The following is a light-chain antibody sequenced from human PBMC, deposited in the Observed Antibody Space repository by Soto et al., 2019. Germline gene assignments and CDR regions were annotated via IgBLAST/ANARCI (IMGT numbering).Light chain of an antibody. Sequence: DIVLTQSPGTLSLSPGERATLSCRASQSVSSSDLAWYPQKPGQAPGLPIYGASSRATGIPDRFSGGGSGTDFTLTLSRLEPEDFVVYYCQHYGTAPTWTFGQGTKVELK. V-gene: IGKV3-20*01. J-gene: IGKJ1*01. CDR3: QHYGTAPTWT. CDR2: GAS. CDR1: QSVSSSD.